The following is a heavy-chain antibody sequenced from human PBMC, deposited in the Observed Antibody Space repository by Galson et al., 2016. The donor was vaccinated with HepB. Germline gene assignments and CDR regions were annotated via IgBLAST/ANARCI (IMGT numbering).Heavy chain of an antibody. Sequence: SLRLSCAASGFTFSSYGMHWVRQAPGKGLEWVAVIWSEGSNKYYVDSVKGRFTISRDNSKNTLYLQMNSLRAEDTAVYYCAREEAATYDFWSGYYSGSWSRPGGYFDYWGQGTLVTVSS. CDR2: IWSEGSNK. CDR1: GFTFSSYG. D-gene: IGHD3-3*01. V-gene: IGHV3-33*01. J-gene: IGHJ4*02. CDR3: AREEAATYDFWSGYYSGSWSRPGGYFDY.